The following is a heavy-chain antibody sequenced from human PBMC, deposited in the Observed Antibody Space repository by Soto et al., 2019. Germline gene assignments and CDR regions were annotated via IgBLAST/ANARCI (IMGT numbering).Heavy chain of an antibody. J-gene: IGHJ4*02. CDR2: ISAYKGNT. CDR1: GYTFNHFG. Sequence: QGQLLQSGPEVKKPGAAVKVSCKISGYTFNHFGVSWVRQAPGQGLEWIAWISAYKGNTEYHPRLQDRVTLTTDAYTRTAYLEVRGPKSGDAAVYSSARDNPALAGASLCDYWCQGTEVTVSS. CDR3: ARDNPALAGASLCDY. D-gene: IGHD2-8*02. V-gene: IGHV1-18*01.